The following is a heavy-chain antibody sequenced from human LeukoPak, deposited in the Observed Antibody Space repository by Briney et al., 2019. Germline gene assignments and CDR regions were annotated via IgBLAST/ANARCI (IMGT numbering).Heavy chain of an antibody. CDR3: AKDSVYYGSGSYSS. CDR2: IRYDGSNK. V-gene: IGHV3-30*02. D-gene: IGHD3-10*01. J-gene: IGHJ4*02. CDR1: GFTFSNYG. Sequence: GSLRLSCAASGFTFSNYGMHWVRQAPGKGLEWVAFIRYDGSNKDYADSVKGRFTISRDNSKNTLYLQMNSLRAEDTAVYYCAKDSVYYGSGSYSSWGQGTLVTISS.